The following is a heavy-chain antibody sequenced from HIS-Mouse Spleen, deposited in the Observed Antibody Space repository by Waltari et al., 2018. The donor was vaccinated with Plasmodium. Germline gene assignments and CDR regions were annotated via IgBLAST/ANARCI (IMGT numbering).Heavy chain of an antibody. CDR3: TTEYYYGSGSYSFDY. CDR1: GFPFSNAW. CDR2: IKSKTDGGTT. V-gene: IGHV3-15*01. J-gene: IGHJ4*02. Sequence: EVQLVESGGGLVKPGGSLRLSCEASGFPFSNAWMSWVRQAPGKGLEWVGRIKSKTDGGTTDYAAPVKGRFTISRDDSKNTLYLQMNSLKTEDTAVYYCTTEYYYGSGSYSFDYWGQGTLVTVSS. D-gene: IGHD3-10*01.